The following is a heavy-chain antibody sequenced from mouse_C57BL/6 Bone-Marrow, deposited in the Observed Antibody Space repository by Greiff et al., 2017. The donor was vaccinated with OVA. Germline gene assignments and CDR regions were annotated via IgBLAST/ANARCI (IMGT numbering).Heavy chain of an antibody. Sequence: QVHVKQSGAELARPGASVKMSCKASGYTFTSYTMHWVKQRPGQGLEWIGYINPSSGYTKYNQKFKDKATLTADKSSSTAYLQLSSLTSEDSADYSCARCWGSSYNYWGQGTTLTVSS. J-gene: IGHJ2*01. CDR2: INPSSGYT. D-gene: IGHD1-1*01. V-gene: IGHV1-4*01. CDR1: GYTFTSYT. CDR3: ARCWGSSYNY.